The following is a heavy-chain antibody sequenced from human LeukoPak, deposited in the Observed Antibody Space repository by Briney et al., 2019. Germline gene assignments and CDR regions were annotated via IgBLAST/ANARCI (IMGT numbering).Heavy chain of an antibody. CDR2: INHSGST. CDR1: GGSFSGYY. D-gene: IGHD3-16*01. Sequence: PSETLSLTCAVYGGSFSGYYWSWIRQPPGKGLEWIGEINHSGSTNYNPSLKSRVTISVDTSKNQFSLRLSSVTAADTAFYYCAREGPLGKYYDYWGQGTLVTVSS. V-gene: IGHV4-34*01. CDR3: AREGPLGKYYDY. J-gene: IGHJ4*02.